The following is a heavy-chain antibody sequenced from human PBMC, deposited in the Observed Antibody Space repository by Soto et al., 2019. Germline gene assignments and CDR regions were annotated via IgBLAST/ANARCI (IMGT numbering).Heavy chain of an antibody. V-gene: IGHV1-3*01. D-gene: IGHD5-18*01. CDR1: GYTFTSYA. CDR2: INAGNGNT. J-gene: IGHJ4*02. CDR3: ADRYSCGGCFDY. Sequence: ASVKVSCKASGYTFTSYAMHWVRQAPGQRLEWMGWINAGNGNTKYSQKFQGRVTITRDTSASTAYMELSSLRSEDTAVYYCADRYSCGGCFDYWGQGTLVTVSS.